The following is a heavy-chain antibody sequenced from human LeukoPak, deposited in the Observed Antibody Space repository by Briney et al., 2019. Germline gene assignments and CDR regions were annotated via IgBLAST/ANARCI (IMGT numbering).Heavy chain of an antibody. CDR2: IWYDGSNK. V-gene: IGHV3-33*01. D-gene: IGHD3-9*01. J-gene: IGHJ6*02. CDR1: GFTFSSYG. Sequence: GGSLRLSCAASGFTFSSYGMHWVRQAPGKGLEWVAVIWYDGSNKYYADSVKGRFTISRDNSKNTLYLQMNSLRAEDTAVYYCARNLLRYFDWFGPYYYYYGMDVWGQGTTVTVSS. CDR3: ARNLLRYFDWFGPYYYYYGMDV.